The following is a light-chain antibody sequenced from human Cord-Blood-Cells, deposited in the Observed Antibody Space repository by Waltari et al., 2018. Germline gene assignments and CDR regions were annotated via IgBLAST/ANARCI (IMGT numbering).Light chain of an antibody. V-gene: IGLV2-23*01. CDR2: EGS. CDR1: SSDVGSYNL. J-gene: IGLJ3*02. CDR3: CSYAGSSTWV. Sequence: QSALTQPASVSGSPGQSITISCTGTSSDVGSYNLVSWYQQHPGKAPKLMIYEGSKRPSGVSNRFSCSTSGNTACLTIAGLQAEDEADYYCCSYAGSSTWVFGGGTKLTVL.